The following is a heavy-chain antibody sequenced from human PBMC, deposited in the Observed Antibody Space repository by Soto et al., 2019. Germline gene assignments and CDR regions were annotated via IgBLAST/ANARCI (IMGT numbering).Heavy chain of an antibody. V-gene: IGHV4-4*07. CDR1: GGSISSYY. CDR3: ARDGYCSSTSCYYYYYYGMDV. D-gene: IGHD2-2*03. CDR2: IYTSGST. Sequence: SETLSLTCTVSGGSISSYYWSWIRQPAGKGLEWIGRIYTSGSTKYNPSLKSRVTMSVDTSKNQFSLKLSSVTAADTAVYYCARDGYCSSTSCYYYYYYGMDVWGQGTTVTVSS. J-gene: IGHJ6*02.